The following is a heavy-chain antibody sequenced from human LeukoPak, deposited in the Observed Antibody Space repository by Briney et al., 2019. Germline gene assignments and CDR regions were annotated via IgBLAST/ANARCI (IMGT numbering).Heavy chain of an antibody. CDR3: ARGERHAFDI. Sequence: GGSLRLSCAASGFTLSSYWMHWVRQVPGKGLVWVSRINSDGSGTSDADSVKGRFTISRDNAKNTLYLQMNSLRAEGTAVYYCARGERHAFDIWGQGTMVTVSS. CDR2: INSDGSGT. CDR1: GFTLSSYW. V-gene: IGHV3-74*01. J-gene: IGHJ3*02.